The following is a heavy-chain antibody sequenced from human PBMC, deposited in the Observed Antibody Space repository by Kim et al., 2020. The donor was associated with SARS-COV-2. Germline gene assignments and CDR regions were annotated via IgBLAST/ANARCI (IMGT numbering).Heavy chain of an antibody. J-gene: IGHJ6*02. Sequence: GGSLRISCAASGFTVSSNYMSWVRQAPGKGLEGVSVIYSGGSTYYADSGKGRFTISIDNSKNTLYLQMNSLRAEETAVFYCARGSRSVDYLYGMDVWGQG. V-gene: IGHV3-53*01. D-gene: IGHD3-10*01. CDR2: IYSGGST. CDR1: GFTVSSNY. CDR3: ARGSRSVDYLYGMDV.